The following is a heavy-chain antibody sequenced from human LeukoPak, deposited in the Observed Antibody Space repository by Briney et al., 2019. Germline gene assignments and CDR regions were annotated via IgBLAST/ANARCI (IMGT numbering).Heavy chain of an antibody. Sequence: GGSLRLFCVASGYTFSPYWMSWVRQPPGKGLEWVASISNGGSATYYVDSVRGRFTISRDDAKNSLFLQMNGLRADDTAVYYCTRENYVPDSWGQGTLVTVSS. J-gene: IGHJ4*02. CDR1: GYTFSPYW. CDR2: ISNGGSAT. V-gene: IGHV3-7*03. D-gene: IGHD3-10*02. CDR3: TRENYVPDS.